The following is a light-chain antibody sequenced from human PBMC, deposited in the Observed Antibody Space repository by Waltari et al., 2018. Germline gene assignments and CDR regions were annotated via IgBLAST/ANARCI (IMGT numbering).Light chain of an antibody. Sequence: EIVMTQSPLYLPVTPGEPASISCRSSQSLLQSNGHDFLDWYLQKPGLSPQLLIYLGSNRASVVPDRFSGGGSGTDFTLKISSVEAEDVGVYYCMQSLQTPFTFGPGTKVDFK. CDR2: LGS. CDR1: QSLLQSNGHDF. J-gene: IGKJ3*01. V-gene: IGKV2-28*01. CDR3: MQSLQTPFT.